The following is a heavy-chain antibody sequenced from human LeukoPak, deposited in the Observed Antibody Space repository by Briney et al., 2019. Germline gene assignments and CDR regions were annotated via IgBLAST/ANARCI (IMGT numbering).Heavy chain of an antibody. Sequence: PSETLSLTCIVSGDSISSYYWNWIRQPPGKGLEWIGYISYSGGTKYNLSLKSRVTISLDRSKNQFSLKLSSVTAADTAVYYCALGQYSSGWYDSWGQGTPVTVSS. CDR2: ISYSGGT. D-gene: IGHD6-19*01. J-gene: IGHJ5*01. CDR1: GDSISSYY. V-gene: IGHV4-59*01. CDR3: ALGQYSSGWYDS.